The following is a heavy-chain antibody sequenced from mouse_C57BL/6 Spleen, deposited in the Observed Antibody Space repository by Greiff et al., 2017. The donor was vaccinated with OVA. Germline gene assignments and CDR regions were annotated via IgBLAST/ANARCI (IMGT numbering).Heavy chain of an antibody. J-gene: IGHJ2*01. CDR1: GFNIKDYY. Sequence: VQLKQSGAELVRPGASVKLSCTASGFNIKDYYMHWVKQRPEQGLEWIGRIDPEDGDTEYAPKFQGKATMTADTSSNTAYLQLSSLTSEDTAVYYCTTPSSGYLYYVDYWGQGTTLTVSS. D-gene: IGHD3-2*02. V-gene: IGHV14-1*01. CDR3: TTPSSGYLYYVDY. CDR2: IDPEDGDT.